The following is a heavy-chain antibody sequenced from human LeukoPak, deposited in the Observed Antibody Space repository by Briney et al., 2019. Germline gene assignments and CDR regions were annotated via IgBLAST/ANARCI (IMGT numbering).Heavy chain of an antibody. D-gene: IGHD5-18*01. CDR2: INHSGST. J-gene: IGHJ3*02. V-gene: IGHV4-34*01. CDR3: ARESRRIQLWLRAFDI. CDR1: GGSFSGYY. Sequence: SETLSLTCAVYGGSFSGYYWSWIRQPPGKGLEWIGEINHSGSTNYNPSLKSRVTISVDTSKNQFSLKLSSVTAADTAVYYCARESRRIQLWLRAFDIWGQGTMVTVSS.